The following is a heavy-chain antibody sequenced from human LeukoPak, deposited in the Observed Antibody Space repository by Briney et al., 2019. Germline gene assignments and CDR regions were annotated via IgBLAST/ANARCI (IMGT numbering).Heavy chain of an antibody. CDR3: GRDGVTSSIYY. Sequence: GGSLRLSCAASGFTFSSYWMSWVRQAPGKGLEWVANIKVDGSREYYVDSVKGRFTISRDNAKNSLYLQMNSLRAEDTAVYYCGRDGVTSSIYYWGQGTLVTVSS. J-gene: IGHJ4*02. V-gene: IGHV3-7*01. CDR2: IKVDGSRE. CDR1: GFTFSSYW. D-gene: IGHD2-21*02.